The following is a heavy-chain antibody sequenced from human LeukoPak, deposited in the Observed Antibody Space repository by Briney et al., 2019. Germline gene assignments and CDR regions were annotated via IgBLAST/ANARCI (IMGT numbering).Heavy chain of an antibody. V-gene: IGHV4-39*01. CDR3: ARLAATLDYFDY. CDR2: MYYSGST. J-gene: IGHJ4*02. D-gene: IGHD2-15*01. CDR1: GGSISGSSYY. Sequence: SETLSLTCTVSGGSISGSSYYWGWIRQPPGKGLEWIGSMYYSGSTYNSPSLKGRVTISVDTSKNQFSLKLSSVTAADTAVYYCARLAATLDYFDYWGQGTLVTVSS.